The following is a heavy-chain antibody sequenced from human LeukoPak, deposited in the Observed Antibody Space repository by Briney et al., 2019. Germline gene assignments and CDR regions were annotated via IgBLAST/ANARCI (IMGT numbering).Heavy chain of an antibody. CDR3: AKASCGSECYYRMDV. CDR1: GFTFSSSE. D-gene: IGHD2-21*01. CDR2: ISGSGRNT. J-gene: IGHJ6*02. Sequence: KPGGSLRLSCAASGFTFSSSEMNWVRQAPGKGLEWVSGISGSGRNTYYADSVKGRFTISRDNSKSTLYLQMNSLRGEDTAVYYCAKASCGSECYYRMDVWGQGTAVTVSS. V-gene: IGHV3-23*01.